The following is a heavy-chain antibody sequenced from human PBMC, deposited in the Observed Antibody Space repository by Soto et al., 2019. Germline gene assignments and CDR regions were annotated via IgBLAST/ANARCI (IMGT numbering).Heavy chain of an antibody. J-gene: IGHJ5*02. CDR3: ARERGSGSYYTPWFDP. Sequence: QVQLVQSGAEVKKPGASVKVSCKASGYTFTSYDINWVRQATGQGLEWMGWMNPNSGNTGYAQKFQGRVTMTRNTSISTAYMELTSLRSEDTAVYYCARERGSGSYYTPWFDPWGQGTLVTVYS. CDR2: MNPNSGNT. D-gene: IGHD3-10*01. V-gene: IGHV1-8*01. CDR1: GYTFTSYD.